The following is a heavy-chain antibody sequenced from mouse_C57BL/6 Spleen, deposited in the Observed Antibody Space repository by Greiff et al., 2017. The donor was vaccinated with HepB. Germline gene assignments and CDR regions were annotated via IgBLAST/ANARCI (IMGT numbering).Heavy chain of an antibody. V-gene: IGHV3-6*01. CDR3: ASFYDYDVYYAMDY. CDR2: ISYDGSN. CDR1: GYSITSGYY. Sequence: EVKLVESGPGLVKPSQSLSLTCSVTGYSITSGYYWNWIRQFPGNKLEWMGYISYDGSNNYNPSLKNRISITRDTSKNQFFLKLNSVTTEDTATYYCASFYDYDVYYAMDYWGQGTSVTVSS. J-gene: IGHJ4*01. D-gene: IGHD2-4*01.